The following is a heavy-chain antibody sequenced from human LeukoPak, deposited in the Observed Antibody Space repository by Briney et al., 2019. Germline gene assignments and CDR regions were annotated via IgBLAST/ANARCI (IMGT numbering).Heavy chain of an antibody. Sequence: GGSLRLSCAASGFTFSDYNMRWIRQAPGKGLEWVSSISRSGSTKYYADSVKGRFTISRDNAKNSLYLQMNSLRAEDTAVYYCAREGSTSFDYWGQGTLVTVSS. J-gene: IGHJ4*02. D-gene: IGHD2/OR15-2a*01. CDR3: AREGSTSFDY. V-gene: IGHV3-11*04. CDR1: GFTFSDYN. CDR2: ISRSGSTK.